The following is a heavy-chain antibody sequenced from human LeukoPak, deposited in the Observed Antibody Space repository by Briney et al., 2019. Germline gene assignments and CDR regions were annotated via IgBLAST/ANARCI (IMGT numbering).Heavy chain of an antibody. Sequence: GGSLRLSCAASGFTFSTYAMSWVRQAPGKGLEWVSYISSSGSTIYYADSVKGRFTISRDNAKNSLYLQMNSLRAEDTAVYYCARDRSRYSSGSGGMDVWGQGTTVTVSS. CDR3: ARDRSRYSSGSGGMDV. CDR1: GFTFSTYA. D-gene: IGHD6-19*01. J-gene: IGHJ6*02. CDR2: ISSSGSTI. V-gene: IGHV3-48*04.